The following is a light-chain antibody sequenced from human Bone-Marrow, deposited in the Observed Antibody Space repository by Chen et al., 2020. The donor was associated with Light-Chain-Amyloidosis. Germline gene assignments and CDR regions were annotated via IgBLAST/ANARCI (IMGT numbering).Light chain of an antibody. J-gene: IGLJ1*01. V-gene: IGLV2-14*01. CDR1: SSDVGGDTH. CDR3: SSYTITNTLV. CDR2: EVT. Sequence: STLTQPASVSGSPGQSITISCTGTSSDVGGDTHVSWYQQHPDKAPNLMIYEVTTPPPWVPDRFSDSKSDNTASMTISVLQTGVEANYFCSSYTITNTLVFGSGTRVT.